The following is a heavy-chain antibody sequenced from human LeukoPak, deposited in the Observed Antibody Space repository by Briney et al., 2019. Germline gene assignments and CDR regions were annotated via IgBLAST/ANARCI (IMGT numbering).Heavy chain of an antibody. D-gene: IGHD3-16*01. V-gene: IGHV3-64D*06. CDR2: ISSNGDTT. J-gene: IGHJ4*02. CDR1: GFTFSSYA. CDR3: VKDRDSTYTSQIFDF. Sequence: GGSLRLSCSASGFTFSSYAMHWVRQAPGKGLQYVSAISSNGDTTYYADSVRGRFTISRDNSKATLYLQMSSLRAEDTAVFYCVKDRDSTYTSQIFDFWGQGTLVTVSS.